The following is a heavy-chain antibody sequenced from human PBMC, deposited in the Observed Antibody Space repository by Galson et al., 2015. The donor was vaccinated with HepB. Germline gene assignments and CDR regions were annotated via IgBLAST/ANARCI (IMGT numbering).Heavy chain of an antibody. CDR2: IAYDGSNK. CDR3: ARDYLDARGCSGDYCLGRIY. V-gene: IGHV3-30-3*01. D-gene: IGHD2-21*02. J-gene: IGHJ4*02. CDR1: GFTFRSYA. Sequence: SLRLSCAASGFTFRSYAMHWVRQAPGKGLAWVGVIAYDGSNKVYADSVKGRFTVSRDDSKSTLYLQMNSLRAEDTAIYYCARDYLDARGCSGDYCLGRIYWGQGTLVTVSS.